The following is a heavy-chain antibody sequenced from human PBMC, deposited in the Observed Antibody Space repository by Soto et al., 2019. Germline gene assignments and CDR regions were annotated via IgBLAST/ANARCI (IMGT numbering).Heavy chain of an antibody. D-gene: IGHD2-15*01. J-gene: IGHJ4*02. CDR1: GGSINSGAYS. CDR3: ARLICSAGSCQRLDY. Sequence: QLQLQESGSGLVKPSQTLFLTCAVSGGSINSGAYSWSWIRQPPGKGLEWLGYIHHSGSTYYNPSLKSRVTISVDRSKNQFSLKLSSATAADTAVYYCARLICSAGSCQRLDYWGQGTLVTVSS. CDR2: IHHSGST. V-gene: IGHV4-30-2*01.